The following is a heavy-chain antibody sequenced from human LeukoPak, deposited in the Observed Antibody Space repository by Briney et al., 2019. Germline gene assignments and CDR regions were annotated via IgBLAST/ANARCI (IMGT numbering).Heavy chain of an antibody. CDR1: SGSIGNFY. V-gene: IGHV4-4*07. CDR2: IFTSGST. D-gene: IGHD2-21*02. Sequence: SETLSLTCNVSSGSIGNFYWSWIRQPAGKGLEWIGRIFTSGSTNYNPSLKSRVTMSVDTSKNQFSLSLNSVTAADTAIFYCARSMVTTDRNFDHWGQGTLVTVSS. CDR3: ARSMVTTDRNFDH. J-gene: IGHJ4*01.